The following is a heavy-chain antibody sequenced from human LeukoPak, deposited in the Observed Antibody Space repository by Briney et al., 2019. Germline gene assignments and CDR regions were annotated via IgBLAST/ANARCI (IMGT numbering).Heavy chain of an antibody. J-gene: IGHJ4*02. Sequence: SETLSLTCTVSGGSIRSSYYYWGWIRQPPGKGLEWIGSIYYSGSTYYNPSLKSRVTISVDTSNNQFSLKLSSVTAADTAVYYCARRARYDTSTYYCHYFDYWGQGTLVTVSS. CDR3: ARRARYDTSTYYCHYFDY. D-gene: IGHD3-22*01. CDR2: IYYSGST. V-gene: IGHV4-39*01. CDR1: GGSIRSSYYY.